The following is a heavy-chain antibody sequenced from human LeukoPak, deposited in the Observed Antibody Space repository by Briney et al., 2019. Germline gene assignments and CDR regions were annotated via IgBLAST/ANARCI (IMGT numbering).Heavy chain of an antibody. CDR1: GGSISSHY. CDR3: VRVGVGATGDY. D-gene: IGHD1-26*01. CDR2: IYYSGST. V-gene: IGHV4-59*11. Sequence: SETLSLTCTVSGGSISSHYWSWIRQPPGKGLEWIGYIYYSGSTNYNPSLKSRVTISVDTSKNQFSLKLSSVTAADTAVYYCVRVGVGATGDYWGQGTLVTVSS. J-gene: IGHJ4*02.